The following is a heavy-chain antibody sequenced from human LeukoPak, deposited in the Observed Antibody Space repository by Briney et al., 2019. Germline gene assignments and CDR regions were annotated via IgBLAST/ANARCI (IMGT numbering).Heavy chain of an antibody. CDR3: ARDWSDYVDY. J-gene: IGHJ4*02. Sequence: GGSLRLSCSASGFTFSSYAMHWVRQAPGKGLEYVSAISSNGGSTYYADSVKGRFTISRDNSKNTLYLQMNSLRAEDTAVYYCARDWSDYVDYWGQGTLVTVSS. CDR1: GFTFSSYA. D-gene: IGHD3-3*01. CDR2: ISSNGGST. V-gene: IGHV3-64*04.